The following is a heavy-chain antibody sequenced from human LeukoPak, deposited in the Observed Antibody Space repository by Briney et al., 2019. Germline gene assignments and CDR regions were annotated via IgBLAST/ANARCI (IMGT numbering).Heavy chain of an antibody. CDR1: GGSISSYY. J-gene: IGHJ4*02. Sequence: SETLSLTCTGSGGSISSYYWSWIRQPPGKGLEWIGYINYSGSTNYNPSPKSRVTISVDTSKNQFSLKLSSVTAADTAVYYCARTYAGYSSGHTLTLFDYWGQGTLVTVSS. V-gene: IGHV4-59*01. CDR2: INYSGST. D-gene: IGHD6-19*01. CDR3: ARTYAGYSSGHTLTLFDY.